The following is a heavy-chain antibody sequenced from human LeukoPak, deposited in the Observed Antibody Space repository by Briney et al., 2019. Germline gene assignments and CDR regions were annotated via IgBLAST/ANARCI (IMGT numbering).Heavy chain of an antibody. Sequence: PGGSLRLSCAASGFTFSSYSMNWVRRAPGKGLEWVSSISSSSSYIYYADSVKGRFTISRDNSKNTLYLQMNCLRAEDTAVYYCARTSSSSSFYYYYYYMDVWGKGTTVTVSS. CDR3: ARTSSSSSFYYYYYYMDV. J-gene: IGHJ6*03. CDR2: ISSSSSYI. CDR1: GFTFSSYS. D-gene: IGHD6-6*01. V-gene: IGHV3-21*04.